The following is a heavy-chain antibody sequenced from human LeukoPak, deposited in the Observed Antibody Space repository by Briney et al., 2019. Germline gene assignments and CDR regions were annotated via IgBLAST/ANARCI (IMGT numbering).Heavy chain of an antibody. D-gene: IGHD3-10*01. Sequence: PSETLSLTCAVSGGSISSGGYSWSWIRQPPGKGLEWIGSIYYGGSTYYNPSLKSRVTISVDTSKNQFSLKLSSVTAADTAVYYCARRARGKFDYWGQGTLVTVSS. CDR1: GGSISSGGYS. V-gene: IGHV4-30-2*03. CDR2: IYYGGST. J-gene: IGHJ4*02. CDR3: ARRARGKFDY.